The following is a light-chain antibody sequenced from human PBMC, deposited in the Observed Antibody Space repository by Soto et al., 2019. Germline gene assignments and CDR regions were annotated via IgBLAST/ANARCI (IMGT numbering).Light chain of an antibody. CDR2: AAS. Sequence: AIQMTQSPSSMSASVGDRVTITCRASQGIRNDLGWYPQRPGKAPQLLNYAASTLHSGVPSRFSGSGSCTCFTLTISSLQPEDCATYFCLQDYNFPWTFGQGTKVEIK. J-gene: IGKJ1*01. CDR3: LQDYNFPWT. CDR1: QGIRND. V-gene: IGKV1-6*01.